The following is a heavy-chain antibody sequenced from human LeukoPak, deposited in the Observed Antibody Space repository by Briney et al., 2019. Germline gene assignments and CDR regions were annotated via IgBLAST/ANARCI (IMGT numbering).Heavy chain of an antibody. J-gene: IGHJ4*02. CDR3: TRVGCSSTSCYFTY. D-gene: IGHD2-2*01. Sequence: GSLRLSCTAPGFSSGDSPMSCVRQAPGKGLGWVGFIRSKAYGGTTEYAASVKGRFTISRDDSKSIAYLQMNSLKTEDTAVYYCTRVGCSSTSCYFTYWGEGTLVTVSS. CDR2: IRSKAYGGTT. V-gene: IGHV3-49*04. CDR1: GFSSGDSP.